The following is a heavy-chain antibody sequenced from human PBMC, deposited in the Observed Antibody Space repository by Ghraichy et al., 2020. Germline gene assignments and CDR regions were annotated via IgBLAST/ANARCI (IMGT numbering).Heavy chain of an antibody. CDR3: ARGSPPGMLEYLQQ. V-gene: IGHV3-48*02. D-gene: IGHD3-10*02. J-gene: IGHJ1*01. Sequence: GGSLRLSCAASGFTFSTYSMNWVRHAPGKGLEWVSYISPSSGTIYYADSVKGRFTISRDNAKNSLSLQMNSLRDEDTALYNCARGSPPGMLEYLQQWGQGTLVTVSS. CDR2: ISPSSGTI. CDR1: GFTFSTYS.